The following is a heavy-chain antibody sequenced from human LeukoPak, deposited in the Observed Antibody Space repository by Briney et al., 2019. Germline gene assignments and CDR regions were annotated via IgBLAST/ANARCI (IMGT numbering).Heavy chain of an antibody. CDR3: AKDHATYDFLTGYPAY. Sequence: GGSLRLSCAASGFTFSSSGMHWVRQAPGKGLEWVAFIRFDGRDIYYGDSVKGRFTISRDNSKNTLYLHLNSLRGEDTAVYYCAKDHATYDFLTGYPAYWGQGIPVIASS. D-gene: IGHD3-9*01. V-gene: IGHV3-30*02. J-gene: IGHJ4*02. CDR1: GFTFSSSG. CDR2: IRFDGRDI.